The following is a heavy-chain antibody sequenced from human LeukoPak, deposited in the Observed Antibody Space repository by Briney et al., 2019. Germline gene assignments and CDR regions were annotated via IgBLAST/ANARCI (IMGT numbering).Heavy chain of an antibody. CDR3: AKGNLRGPPPIIDY. V-gene: IGHV3-21*04. CDR1: GFTFSSYS. Sequence: GGSLRLSCAASGFTFSSYSMNWVRQAPGKGLECVSSISSSSSYIYYADSVKGRFTISRDNAKNSLYLQMNTLRAEDTAVYYCAKGNLRGPPPIIDYWGQGTLVTVSS. J-gene: IGHJ4*02. CDR2: ISSSSSYI. D-gene: IGHD6-25*01.